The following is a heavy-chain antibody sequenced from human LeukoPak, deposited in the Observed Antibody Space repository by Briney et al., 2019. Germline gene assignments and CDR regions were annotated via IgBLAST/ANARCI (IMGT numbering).Heavy chain of an antibody. CDR2: IYHSGST. Sequence: PSETLSLTCAVYGGSFSGYYWSWIRQPPGKGLEWIGEIYHSGSTNYNPSLKSRVTLSVDTSKNQFSLRLTSVTAADTAVYYCARGSMAVVVPGAWGQGTLVTVSS. CDR1: GGSFSGYY. D-gene: IGHD3-22*01. CDR3: ARGSMAVVVPGA. V-gene: IGHV4-34*01. J-gene: IGHJ5*02.